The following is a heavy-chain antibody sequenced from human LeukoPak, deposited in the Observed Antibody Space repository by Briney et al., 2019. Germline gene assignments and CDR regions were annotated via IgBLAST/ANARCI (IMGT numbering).Heavy chain of an antibody. Sequence: PGGSLRLSCAASGFTFSWYWMSWVRQAPGKGLEWVANINQDGSEKNYVDSVKGRFTISRDNAKNSLYLQMNSLRAEDTAVYYCARGEGVIVREFDYWGQGTLVTVSS. J-gene: IGHJ4*02. V-gene: IGHV3-7*01. CDR2: INQDGSEK. CDR1: GFTFSWYW. D-gene: IGHD3-16*02. CDR3: ARGEGVIVREFDY.